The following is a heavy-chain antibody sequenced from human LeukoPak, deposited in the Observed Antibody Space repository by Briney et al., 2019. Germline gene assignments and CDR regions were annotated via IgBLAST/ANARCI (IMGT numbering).Heavy chain of an antibody. D-gene: IGHD1/OR15-1a*01. Sequence: PGGSLRLSCAASGFTFSSYWMSWVRQAPGKGLEWVANIKQDGSEKYYADSVKGRFTISRDNAKNSLYLQMNSLRAEDTAVYYCARASDWINNYFDHWGQGTLVTVSS. V-gene: IGHV3-7*01. CDR2: IKQDGSEK. CDR3: ARASDWINNYFDH. CDR1: GFTFSSYW. J-gene: IGHJ4*02.